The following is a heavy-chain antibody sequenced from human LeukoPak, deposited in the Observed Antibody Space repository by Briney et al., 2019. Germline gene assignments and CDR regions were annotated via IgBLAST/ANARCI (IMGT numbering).Heavy chain of an antibody. J-gene: IGHJ4*02. CDR3: ARDRWSSTSYNDY. V-gene: IGHV3-33*01. CDR2: IWYDGNNK. D-gene: IGHD2-2*01. Sequence: GRSLRLSCAASRFTFSNYGMHWVRQAPGKGLEWVAVIWYDGNNKYYADSVKGRFTISRDNSKNTLYLQMNSLRAEDTAVYYCARDRWSSTSYNDYWGQGTLVTVSS. CDR1: RFTFSNYG.